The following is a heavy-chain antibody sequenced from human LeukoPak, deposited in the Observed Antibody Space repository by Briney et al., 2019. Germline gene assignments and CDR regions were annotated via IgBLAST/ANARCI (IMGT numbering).Heavy chain of an antibody. CDR2: INLSGNI. CDR1: GASIRRGRFH. D-gene: IGHD5-12*01. J-gene: IGHJ3*02. CDR3: ARLRLPATLGAFDI. Sequence: SEPLPLPCNVSGASIRRGRFHGSWIRPPAGKGLQWIGRINLSGNIDYNPSLWGRLTLSLDTSNNQFSLKLTSMTAADTAMYYCARLRLPATLGAFDIWGQGTMVTVSS. V-gene: IGHV4-61*02.